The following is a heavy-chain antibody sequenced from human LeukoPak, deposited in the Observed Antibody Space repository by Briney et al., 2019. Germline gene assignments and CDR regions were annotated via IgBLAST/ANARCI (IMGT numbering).Heavy chain of an antibody. Sequence: GESLKISCKGSGYSFNTYWIGWVRQMPGKGLEWMGIIYPGDSDTKYSPSFQGQVTISADKSISTAYLQWSSLKASDTAMYYCASHSKPTGLLYYYMDVWGKGTTVTISS. CDR3: ASHSKPTGLLYYYMDV. V-gene: IGHV5-51*01. D-gene: IGHD2-8*02. J-gene: IGHJ6*03. CDR1: GYSFNTYW. CDR2: IYPGDSDT.